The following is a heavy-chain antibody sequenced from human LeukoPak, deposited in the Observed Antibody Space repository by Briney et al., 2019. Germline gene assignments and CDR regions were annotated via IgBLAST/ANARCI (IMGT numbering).Heavy chain of an antibody. V-gene: IGHV3-21*06. D-gene: IGHD3-10*01. J-gene: IGHJ6*03. CDR2: ISFSSTHI. CDR3: AKAPNVYYYGSGSYFGYYYYMDV. Sequence: GGSLRLSCAASGFIFSNYGMSWVRQAPGKGLEWVSSISFSSTHIYYADSTQGRFTISRDNAENSLYLQMNSLRAEDTAVYYCAKAPNVYYYGSGSYFGYYYYMDVWGKGTTVTVSS. CDR1: GFIFSNYG.